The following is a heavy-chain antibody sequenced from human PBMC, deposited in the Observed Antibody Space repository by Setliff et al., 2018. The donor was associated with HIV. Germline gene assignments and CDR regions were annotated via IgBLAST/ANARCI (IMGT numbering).Heavy chain of an antibody. J-gene: IGHJ4*02. CDR3: VRGPFNWDDVY. Sequence: LRLSCAAFGFTFRNAWMSWVRQIPGRGLEWVGRVKSNADGGTTEYGAPVKGRFTISRDDSKNTLYLQMNSLKTEDTAVYYCVRGPFNWDDVYWGQGTLVTVSS. V-gene: IGHV3-15*01. CDR2: VKSNADGGTT. CDR1: GFTFRNAW. D-gene: IGHD1-1*01.